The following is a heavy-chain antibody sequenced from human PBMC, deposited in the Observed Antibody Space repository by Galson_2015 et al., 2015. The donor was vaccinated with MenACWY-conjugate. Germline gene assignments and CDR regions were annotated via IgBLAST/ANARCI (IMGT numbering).Heavy chain of an antibody. CDR3: ETLGTTVTTFDF. J-gene: IGHJ4*02. CDR1: GHTFAHYA. CDR2: INTDTGNP. V-gene: IGHV7-4-1*02. D-gene: IGHD4-17*01. Sequence: SVKVAFRAAGHTFAHYAINWVRQGAGQGLEWIGRINTDTGNPTYAQGFTGRFVFSLDTSVSTAYLQISSLKAEDTAVYYCETLGTTVTTFDFWGQGTLVTVSS.